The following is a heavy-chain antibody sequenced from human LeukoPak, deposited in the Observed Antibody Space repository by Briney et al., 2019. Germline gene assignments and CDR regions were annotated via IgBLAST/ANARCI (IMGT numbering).Heavy chain of an antibody. J-gene: IGHJ4*02. CDR2: ISSSSSTI. V-gene: IGHV3-48*01. CDR1: GFTFSSYS. Sequence: PGGSLRLSCAASGFTFSSYSINWVRQAPGKGLEWVSYISSSSSTIYYADSVKGRFTISRDNSKNTLYLQMNSLRAEDTAVYYCAKDYQNYDFWSGYFDYWGQGTLVTVSS. D-gene: IGHD3-3*01. CDR3: AKDYQNYDFWSGYFDY.